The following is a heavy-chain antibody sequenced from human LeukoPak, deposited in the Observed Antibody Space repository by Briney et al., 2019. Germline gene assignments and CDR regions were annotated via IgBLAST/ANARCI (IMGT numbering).Heavy chain of an antibody. CDR2: IYTSGNT. J-gene: IGHJ4*02. Sequence: SETLSLTCTVSGRSLSSYYWSWIRQPAGKGLEWIGRIYTSGNTNYNPSLKSRVTMSVDTSKNQFSLKLSSVTAADTAVYYCARDRGDYGGPDYWGQGALVTVSS. CDR3: ARDRGDYGGPDY. V-gene: IGHV4-4*07. D-gene: IGHD4-23*01. CDR1: GRSLSSYY.